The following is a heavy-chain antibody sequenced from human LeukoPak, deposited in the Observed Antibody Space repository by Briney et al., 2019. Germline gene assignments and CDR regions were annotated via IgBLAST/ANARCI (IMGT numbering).Heavy chain of an antibody. J-gene: IGHJ4*02. Sequence: SETLSLTCTVSGGSISSGSYYWSWIRQSAGKGLEWIGRIYTSGSTNYNPSLKSRVTISVDTSKNQFSLKLSSVTAADTAVYYCARDCGGDCGDYFDYWGQGTLVTVSS. V-gene: IGHV4-61*02. CDR2: IYTSGST. D-gene: IGHD2-21*02. CDR3: ARDCGGDCGDYFDY. CDR1: GGSISSGSYY.